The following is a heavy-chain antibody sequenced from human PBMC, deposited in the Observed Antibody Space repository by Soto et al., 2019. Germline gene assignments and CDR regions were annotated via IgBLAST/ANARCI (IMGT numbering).Heavy chain of an antibody. V-gene: IGHV3-23*01. Sequence: EVHLLESGGGLVRPGGSLRLSCAASGFTFYNYAMNWVRQAPGKGLEWVSTISGGGDGTYYADSVKGRFTISRDNSRNTVYLQMNSLRAEDTAVYYCAKKGLGSLATYCTTGDCHYAFDVWGQWTLVTVSS. D-gene: IGHD2-8*01. J-gene: IGHJ3*01. CDR3: AKKGLGSLATYCTTGDCHYAFDV. CDR2: ISGGGDGT. CDR1: GFTFYNYA.